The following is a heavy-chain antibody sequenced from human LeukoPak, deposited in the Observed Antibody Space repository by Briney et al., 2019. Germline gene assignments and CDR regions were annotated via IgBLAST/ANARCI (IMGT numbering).Heavy chain of an antibody. CDR3: ARAGWYRWDY. Sequence: PGGSLRLSCAASGFTFSTYWMHWVRQAPGKGLEWVSRINSDGTTTNYADSVKGRLTISRDNAKNTLYLQMNTLRVEDTAVYYCARAGWYRWDYWGQGTLVTVSS. D-gene: IGHD6-19*01. J-gene: IGHJ4*02. V-gene: IGHV3-74*01. CDR2: INSDGTTT. CDR1: GFTFSTYW.